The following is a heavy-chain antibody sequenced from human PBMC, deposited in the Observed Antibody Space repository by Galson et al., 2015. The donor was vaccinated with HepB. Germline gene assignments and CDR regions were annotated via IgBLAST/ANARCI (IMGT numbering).Heavy chain of an antibody. Sequence: SETLSLTCAVYGGSFSGYYWSWIRQPPGKGLEWIGEINHSGSTNYNPSLKSRVTISVDTSKNQFSLKLSSVTAADTAVYYCASSPRGGATTDGAFDIWGQGTMVTVSS. CDR3: ASSPRGGATTDGAFDI. D-gene: IGHD1-26*01. J-gene: IGHJ3*02. CDR1: GGSFSGYY. V-gene: IGHV4-34*01. CDR2: INHSGST.